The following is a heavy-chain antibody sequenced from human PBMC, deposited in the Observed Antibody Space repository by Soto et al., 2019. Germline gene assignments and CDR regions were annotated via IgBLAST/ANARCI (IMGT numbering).Heavy chain of an antibody. CDR1: GFTFSSYG. CDR2: IWYDGSNK. Sequence: ESGGGVVQPGRSLRLSCAASGFTFSSYGMHWVRQAPGKGLEWVAVIWYDGSNKYYADSVKGRFTISRDNSKNTLYLQMNSLRAEDTAVYYCARGGSRYCSGGSCSPGYYFDYWGQGTLVTVSS. J-gene: IGHJ4*02. D-gene: IGHD2-15*01. CDR3: ARGGSRYCSGGSCSPGYYFDY. V-gene: IGHV3-33*01.